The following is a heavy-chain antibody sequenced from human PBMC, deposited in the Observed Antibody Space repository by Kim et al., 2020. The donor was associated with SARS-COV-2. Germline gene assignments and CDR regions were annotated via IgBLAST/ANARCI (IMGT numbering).Heavy chain of an antibody. Sequence: GGSLRLSCAASGFTFSSYGMHWVRQAPGKGLEWVAVISYDGSNKYYAESVKGRFTISRDNSKNTLYLQMNSLRAEDTAVYYCAKDLVRGVDLRYYYYGMDVWGQGTTVTVSS. J-gene: IGHJ6*02. D-gene: IGHD3-10*01. V-gene: IGHV3-30*18. CDR3: AKDLVRGVDLRYYYYGMDV. CDR2: ISYDGSNK. CDR1: GFTFSSYG.